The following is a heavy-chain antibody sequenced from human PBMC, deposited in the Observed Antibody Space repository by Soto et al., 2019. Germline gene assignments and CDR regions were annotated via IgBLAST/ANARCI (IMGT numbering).Heavy chain of an antibody. Sequence: GGSLRLSCAASGFTFSSYDMHWVHQATGKGLEWVSAIGTAGDTYYPGSVKGRFTISRENAKNSLYLQMNSLRAGDTAVYYCARVEDYGERVGAFDIWGQGTMVTVSS. CDR3: ARVEDYGERVGAFDI. D-gene: IGHD4-17*01. CDR2: IGTAGDT. CDR1: GFTFSSYD. V-gene: IGHV3-13*01. J-gene: IGHJ3*02.